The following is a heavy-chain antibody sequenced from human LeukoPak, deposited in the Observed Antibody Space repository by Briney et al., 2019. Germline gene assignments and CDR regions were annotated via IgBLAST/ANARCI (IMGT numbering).Heavy chain of an antibody. CDR1: GGSISSYY. J-gene: IGHJ4*02. D-gene: IGHD2-15*01. Sequence: SETLSLTCTVSGGSISSYYWSWIRQPAGKGLEWIGRIYTSGSTNYNPSLKSRVTMSVDTSKNQFSLKLSSVTAADTAVYHCARGGYCSGGSCYSDSDYWGQGTLVTVSS. V-gene: IGHV4-4*07. CDR2: IYTSGST. CDR3: ARGGYCSGGSCYSDSDY.